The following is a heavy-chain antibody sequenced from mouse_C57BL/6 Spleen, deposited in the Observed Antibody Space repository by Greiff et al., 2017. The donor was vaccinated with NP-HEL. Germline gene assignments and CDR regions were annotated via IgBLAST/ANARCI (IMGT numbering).Heavy chain of an antibody. V-gene: IGHV1-39*01. CDR3: ARNGWLLREGYAMDY. CDR1: GYSFTDYN. J-gene: IGHJ4*01. CDR2: INPNYGTT. D-gene: IGHD2-3*01. Sequence: EVQLQQSGPELVKPGASVKISCKASGYSFTDYNMNWVKQSHGKSLEWIGVINPNYGTTSYNQKFKGKATLTVDQSSSTAYMQLNSLTSEDSAVYYCARNGWLLREGYAMDYWGQGTSVTVSS.